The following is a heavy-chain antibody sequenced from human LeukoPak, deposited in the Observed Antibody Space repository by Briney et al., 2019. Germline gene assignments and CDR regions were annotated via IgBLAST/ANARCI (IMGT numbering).Heavy chain of an antibody. V-gene: IGHV1-18*01. CDR3: ARDWGARIAVAGTWHNWFDP. D-gene: IGHD6-19*01. CDR2: ISAYNGNT. CDR1: GYTFTSYG. Sequence: ASVKVSCKASGYTFTSYGISWVRQAPGQGPEWMGWISAYNGNTNYAQKLQGRVTMTTDTSTSTAYMELRSLRSDDTAVYYCARDWGARIAVAGTWHNWFDPWGQGTLVTVSS. J-gene: IGHJ5*02.